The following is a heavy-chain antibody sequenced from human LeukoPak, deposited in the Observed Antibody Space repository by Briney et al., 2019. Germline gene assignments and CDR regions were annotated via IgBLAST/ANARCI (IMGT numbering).Heavy chain of an antibody. CDR3: ARSRIAAAGEYFQH. Sequence: GGSLRLSCAASGFTFSDYYMSWIRQAPGKGLEWVSSISSSSSYIYYADSVKGRFTISRDNAKNSLYLQMNSLRAEDTAVYYCARSRIAAAGEYFQHWGQGTLVTVSS. J-gene: IGHJ1*01. CDR2: ISSSSSYI. CDR1: GFTFSDYY. V-gene: IGHV3-11*06. D-gene: IGHD6-13*01.